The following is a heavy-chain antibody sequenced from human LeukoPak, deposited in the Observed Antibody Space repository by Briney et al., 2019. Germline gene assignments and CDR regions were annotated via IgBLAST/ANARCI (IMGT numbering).Heavy chain of an antibody. D-gene: IGHD1-26*01. CDR2: IYYSGST. Sequence: ETLSLTCTVSGGSISSSSYYWGWIRQPPGQGLEWIGSIYYSGSTHNNPSLKSRVTISVDTSKNQFSLKLSSVTAADTAVYYCARGVGITPFDYWGQGTLVTVSS. V-gene: IGHV4-39*07. CDR1: GGSISSSSYY. J-gene: IGHJ4*02. CDR3: ARGVGITPFDY.